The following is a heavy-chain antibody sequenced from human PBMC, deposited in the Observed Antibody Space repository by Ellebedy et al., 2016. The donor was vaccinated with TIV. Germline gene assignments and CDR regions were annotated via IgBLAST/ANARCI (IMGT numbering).Heavy chain of an antibody. V-gene: IGHV4-4*07. D-gene: IGHD4-11*01. CDR3: ATTVTTDGAFDS. J-gene: IGHJ3*02. CDR2: IYTSGST. CDR1: GGSISSYY. Sequence: SETLSLXXTVSGGSISSYYWSWIRQPAGKGLEWIGRIYTSGSTNYNPSLKSRVTMSVDTSKNQFSLKLSSVTAADTAVYYCATTVTTDGAFDSWGQGTMVTVSS.